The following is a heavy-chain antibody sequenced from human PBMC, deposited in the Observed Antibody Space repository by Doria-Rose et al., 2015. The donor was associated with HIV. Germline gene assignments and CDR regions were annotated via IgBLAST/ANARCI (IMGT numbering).Heavy chain of an antibody. CDR1: GVSLSSPGMG. D-gene: IGHD6-13*01. V-gene: IGHV2-26*01. CDR3: ARIKSSRWYHKYYFDF. J-gene: IGHJ4*02. CDR2: IFSDDER. Sequence: QWGPVLVKPTETLTLTCTVSGVSLSSPGMGVSWIRQPPGKALEWLANIFSDDERSYKTSLKSRLTISRGTSKRQLVLTMTDMDPVDTATYYCARIKSSRWYHKYYFDFWGQGTLVIVSA.